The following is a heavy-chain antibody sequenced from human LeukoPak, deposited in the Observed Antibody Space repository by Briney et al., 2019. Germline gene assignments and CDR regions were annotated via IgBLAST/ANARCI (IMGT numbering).Heavy chain of an antibody. V-gene: IGHV1-46*01. J-gene: IGHJ4*02. CDR3: ARLYCSSTSCYIYYFDY. Sequence: ASVKVSCKASGYTFTSYYMHWVRQAPGQGLEWMGIVNPSGGSTSYAQKFQGRVTMTRDMSTSTVYMELSSLRSEDTAVYYCARLYCSSTSCYIYYFDYWGQGTLVTVSS. CDR2: VNPSGGST. D-gene: IGHD2-2*02. CDR1: GYTFTSYY.